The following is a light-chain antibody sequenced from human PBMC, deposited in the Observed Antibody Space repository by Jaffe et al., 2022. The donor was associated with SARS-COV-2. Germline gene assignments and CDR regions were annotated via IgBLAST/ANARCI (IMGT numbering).Light chain of an antibody. CDR1: QSVSSN. J-gene: IGKJ1*01. V-gene: IGKV3-15*01. CDR3: QQYNNWLTWT. Sequence: EIVMTQSPATLSVSPGERATLSCMASQSVSSNLAWYQQKPGQAPRLLIYGASTRATGIPGRFSGSGSGTEFTLTISSLQSEDFAVYYCQQYNNWLTWTFGQGTKVEIK. CDR2: GAS.